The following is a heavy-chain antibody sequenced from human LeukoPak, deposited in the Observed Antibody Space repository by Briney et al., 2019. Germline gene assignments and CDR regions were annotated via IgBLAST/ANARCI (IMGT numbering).Heavy chain of an antibody. CDR2: IWYDGSNK. CDR1: GFSFSNYG. J-gene: IGHJ4*02. Sequence: GGSLRLSCAASGFSFSNYGMHWVRQAPGKGLEWVAVIWYDGSNKYYADSVKGRFTISRDNSKNTVYLQMNSLRAEDTAVYYCAREAMGTIPYFDYWGQGTLVTVS. CDR3: AREAMGTIPYFDY. V-gene: IGHV3-33*01. D-gene: IGHD5-24*01.